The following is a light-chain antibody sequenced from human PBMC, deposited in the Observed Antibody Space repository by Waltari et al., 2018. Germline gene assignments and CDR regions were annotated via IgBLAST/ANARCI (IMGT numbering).Light chain of an antibody. Sequence: DIKMTQSPSSLSASVVDRVTIPCRASQSISSYLNWYQQKPGKAPKLLIYAASSLQSGVPSRFSGSGSGTDFTLNISSLQPEDFATYYCQQSYSTPYTFGQGTKLEIK. J-gene: IGKJ2*01. V-gene: IGKV1-39*01. CDR3: QQSYSTPYT. CDR2: AAS. CDR1: QSISSY.